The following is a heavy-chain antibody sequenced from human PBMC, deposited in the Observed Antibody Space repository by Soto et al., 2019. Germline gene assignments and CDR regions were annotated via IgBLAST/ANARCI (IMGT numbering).Heavy chain of an antibody. V-gene: IGHV1-58*01. CDR1: GFTFTSSA. Sequence: ASVKVSCKASGFTFTSSAVQWVQQARGQRLEWIGWIVVGSGNTNYAQKFQERVTITRDMSTSTAYMELSSLRSEDTAVYYCAAAGDYGDHFVDYWGQGTLVTVSS. CDR3: AAAGDYGDHFVDY. J-gene: IGHJ4*02. CDR2: IVVGSGNT. D-gene: IGHD4-17*01.